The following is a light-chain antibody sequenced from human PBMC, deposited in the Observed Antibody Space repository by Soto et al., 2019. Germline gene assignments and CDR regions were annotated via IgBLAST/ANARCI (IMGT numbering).Light chain of an antibody. Sequence: QSVLTQPASVSGSPGQSITISCTGTSSDIGSNNYVSWFQQRPGKAPTLIIYEVSNRPSGVSNHFSGSKSGNTASLTISGLLPEDDAEYYCSSYTTTTRLFGGGTKLTVL. CDR3: SSYTTTTRL. V-gene: IGLV2-14*01. J-gene: IGLJ3*02. CDR2: EVS. CDR1: SSDIGSNNY.